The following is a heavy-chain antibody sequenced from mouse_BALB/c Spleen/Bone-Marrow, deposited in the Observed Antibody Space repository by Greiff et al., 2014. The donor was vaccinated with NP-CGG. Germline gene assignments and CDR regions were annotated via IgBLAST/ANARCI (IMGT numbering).Heavy chain of an antibody. CDR2: IDPANGNT. Sequence: EVQLVESGAALVKPGASVKLSCTASGFNIKDTYMHWVKQRPEQGLEWIGRIDPANGNTKYDPKFQGKATITADTSSNTAYLQPSSLTSEDTAVYYCANYYYGSHFDYWGQGTTLTVSS. V-gene: IGHV14-3*02. J-gene: IGHJ2*01. CDR3: ANYYYGSHFDY. CDR1: GFNIKDTY. D-gene: IGHD1-1*01.